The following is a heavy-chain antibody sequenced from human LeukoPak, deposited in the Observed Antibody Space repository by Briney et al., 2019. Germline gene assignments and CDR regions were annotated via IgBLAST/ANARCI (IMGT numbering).Heavy chain of an antibody. CDR1: GFTFSSYT. Sequence: PGGSLRLSCAASGFTFSSYTMNWVRQAPGKGLEWVSSISSSSSYIYYADSVKGRFTISRDNGKNSLYLQMNSLRAEDTAVYYCARDRNYDYIWGSYRPDYFDYWGQGTLVTVSS. V-gene: IGHV3-21*01. CDR2: ISSSSSYI. J-gene: IGHJ4*02. D-gene: IGHD3-16*02. CDR3: ARDRNYDYIWGSYRPDYFDY.